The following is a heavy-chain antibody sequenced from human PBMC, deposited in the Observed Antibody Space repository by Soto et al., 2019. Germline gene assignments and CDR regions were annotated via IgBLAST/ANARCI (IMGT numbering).Heavy chain of an antibody. CDR2: INPIFGTA. D-gene: IGHD4-17*01. V-gene: IGHV1-69*13. Sequence: SVKVSCKASGGTFSSYAIRRVRQAPGQGLELMGGINPIFGTANYAQKFQGRVTITADESTSTAYMELSSLRSEDTAVYYCARSRGYDYGDYGGYYYYGMDVWGQGTTVTVYS. J-gene: IGHJ6*02. CDR1: GGTFSSYA. CDR3: ARSRGYDYGDYGGYYYYGMDV.